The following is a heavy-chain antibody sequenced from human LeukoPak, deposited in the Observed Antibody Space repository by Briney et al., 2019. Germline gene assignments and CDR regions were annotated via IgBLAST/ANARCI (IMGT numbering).Heavy chain of an antibody. D-gene: IGHD2-2*01. V-gene: IGHV4-59*01. J-gene: IGHJ6*03. Sequence: SETLSLTCTVSGGSISSYYWSWIRQPPGKGLEWIGYIYYSGSTNYNPSLKSRVTISVDTSKNQFSLKLSSVTAADTAVYYCARLNIVVVPAASYYMDVWGEGTTVTVSS. CDR3: ARLNIVVVPAASYYMDV. CDR2: IYYSGST. CDR1: GGSISSYY.